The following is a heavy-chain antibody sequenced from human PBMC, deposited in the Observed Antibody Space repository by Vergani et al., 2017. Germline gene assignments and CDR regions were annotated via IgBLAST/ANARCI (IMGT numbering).Heavy chain of an antibody. CDR1: GFPFRSYA. Sequence: EVQLLESGGGLVQPGGSLRLSCAASGFPFRSYAMTWVRQAPGKGLEWVSVIRGSGGSTYYADSVKGRFTISRDNSKNTLYLQMNFLKAEDTAVYYCARDGVLIAAAGSPYYYYYMDVWGKGTTVTVSS. J-gene: IGHJ6*03. CDR2: IRGSGGST. V-gene: IGHV3-23*01. CDR3: ARDGVLIAAAGSPYYYYYMDV. D-gene: IGHD6-13*01.